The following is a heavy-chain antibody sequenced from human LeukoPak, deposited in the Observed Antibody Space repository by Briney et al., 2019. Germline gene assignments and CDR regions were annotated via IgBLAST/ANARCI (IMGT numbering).Heavy chain of an antibody. CDR2: IYPGDSDT. J-gene: IGHJ4*02. CDR1: GYNFTTYW. V-gene: IGHV5-51*01. CDR3: ASRGYSGFEGSWFDY. D-gene: IGHD6-13*01. Sequence: GESLKISCKGFGYNFTTYWIGWVRQMPGKGLEWMGTIYPGDSDTRYRPSFQGQVTISVDKSISTAYVQWSSLKASDTAMYYCASRGYSGFEGSWFDYWGQGTLVTVSS.